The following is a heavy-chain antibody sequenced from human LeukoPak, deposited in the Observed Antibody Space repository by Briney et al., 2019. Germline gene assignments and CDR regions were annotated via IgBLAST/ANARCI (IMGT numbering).Heavy chain of an antibody. CDR2: INEDGSEK. CDR1: GFTFSNYW. D-gene: IGHD2-21*01. CDR3: ATYRATS. Sequence: GGSLRLSCAASGFTFSNYWMSWVRQAPGKGLEGVANINEDGSEKYYVDSVKGRFTVSRDNAKNSLFLQLNSLRVEDTAVYYCATYRATSWGQGALVTVSS. J-gene: IGHJ5*02. V-gene: IGHV3-7*03.